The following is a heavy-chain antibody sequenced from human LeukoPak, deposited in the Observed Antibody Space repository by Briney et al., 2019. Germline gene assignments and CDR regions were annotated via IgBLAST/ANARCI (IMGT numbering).Heavy chain of an antibody. CDR3: AKKYSTGLDP. V-gene: IGHV3-9*01. J-gene: IGHJ5*02. CDR2: ISWYSGSI. D-gene: IGHD1-26*01. Sequence: PGGSLRLSCAASGFTFDDYAMHWVRQAPGKGLEWVSGISWYSGSIGYADSVKGRFTISRDSSKNTLYLQMNSLRAEDTAVYYCAKKYSTGLDPWGQGTLVTVSS. CDR1: GFTFDDYA.